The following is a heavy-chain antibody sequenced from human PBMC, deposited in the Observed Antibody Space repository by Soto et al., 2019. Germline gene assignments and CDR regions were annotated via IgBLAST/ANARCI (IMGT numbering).Heavy chain of an antibody. CDR2: MNQDGSEK. D-gene: IGHD3-10*01. CDR1: GFNFSTHW. V-gene: IGHV3-7*01. Sequence: PGGSLRLCCVASGFNFSTHWMSWVRQAPGKGLQWVANMNQDGSEKYYVDSMKGRFSISRDNAKNSLFLQMNSLRVEDTAIYYCAREDLWFGDFWGQGALVTVSS. J-gene: IGHJ4*02. CDR3: AREDLWFGDF.